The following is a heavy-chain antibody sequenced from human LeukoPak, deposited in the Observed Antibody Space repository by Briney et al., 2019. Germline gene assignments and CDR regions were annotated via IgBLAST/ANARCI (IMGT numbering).Heavy chain of an antibody. CDR1: GGTFSSYA. D-gene: IGHD3-10*01. CDR3: ARDPEHYGSGSYYPGRNWFDP. Sequence: ASVKVSCKASGGTFSSYAISWVRQAPGQGLEWMGGIIPIFGTANYAQKFQGRVTITADESTSTAHMELSSLRSEDTAVYYCARDPEHYGSGSYYPGRNWFDPWGQGTLVTVSS. V-gene: IGHV1-69*13. CDR2: IIPIFGTA. J-gene: IGHJ5*02.